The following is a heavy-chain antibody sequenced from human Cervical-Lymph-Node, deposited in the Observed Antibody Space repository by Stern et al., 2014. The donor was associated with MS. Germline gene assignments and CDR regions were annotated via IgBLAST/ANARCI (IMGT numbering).Heavy chain of an antibody. CDR3: ARYSSVPSTGFDY. V-gene: IGHV2-70*01. Sequence: QVTLRESGPALVKPTQTLTLTCTFSGFSLSTSGMCVSWIRQPPGKALEWLALIDWDDDKYFTTSLKTRLSISKDTSKNQVVLTMTNMDPVDTATYYCARYSSVPSTGFDYWGQGTLVTVSS. J-gene: IGHJ4*02. CDR1: GFSLSTSGMC. D-gene: IGHD4-17*01. CDR2: IDWDDDK.